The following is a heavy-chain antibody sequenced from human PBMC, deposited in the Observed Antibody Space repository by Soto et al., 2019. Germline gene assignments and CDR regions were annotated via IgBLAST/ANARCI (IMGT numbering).Heavy chain of an antibody. Sequence: QMQLQESGSGLVKPSQTLSLTCGVSGDSISSGGSSWNWIRQPPGKGLEWSGYIYESGKSYYNPSRKSRPPISVDRSNNQFSLKVTSVIAADTAVYYCARGTQYFFDASGFPPGSHFAFDLWGKGTMVTVSS. CDR2: IYESGKS. J-gene: IGHJ3*01. D-gene: IGHD3-22*01. CDR1: GDSISSGGSS. V-gene: IGHV4-30-2*01. CDR3: ARGTQYFFDASGFPPGSHFAFDL.